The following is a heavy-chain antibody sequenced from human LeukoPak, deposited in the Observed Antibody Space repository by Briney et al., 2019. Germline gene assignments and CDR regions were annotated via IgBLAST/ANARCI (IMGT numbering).Heavy chain of an antibody. D-gene: IGHD2-2*01. CDR1: GFTFSDYY. Sequence: GGSLRLSCAASGFTFSDYYMSWIRQAPGKGLEWVSYISSSGSTIYYADSVKGRFTISRDNAKNSLYLQMNSLRAEDTAVYYCASWDIVVVPAASPNDYWGQGTLVTVSS. CDR2: ISSSGSTI. V-gene: IGHV3-11*04. J-gene: IGHJ4*02. CDR3: ASWDIVVVPAASPNDY.